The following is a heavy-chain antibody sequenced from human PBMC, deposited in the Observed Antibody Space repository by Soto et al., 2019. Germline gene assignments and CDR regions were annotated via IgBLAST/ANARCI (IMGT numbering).Heavy chain of an antibody. D-gene: IGHD4-4*01. J-gene: IGHJ6*02. CDR2: IYPGASDT. Sequence: GESLKISCQCSGYIFTSYWIGWVRQMPGKGLEWMGIIYPGASDTRYSPSFQGQVTISADKSISTDYLQWSSLKASDNAMLYCGGPYRNHSYYYYGMDVWGQGTTVTVSS. CDR1: GYIFTSYW. V-gene: IGHV5-51*01. CDR3: GGPYRNHSYYYYGMDV.